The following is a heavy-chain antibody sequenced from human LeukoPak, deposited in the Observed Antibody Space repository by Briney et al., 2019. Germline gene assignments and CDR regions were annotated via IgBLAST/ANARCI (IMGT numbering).Heavy chain of an antibody. CDR3: ASHSRRAGKVVDY. CDR2: IYYSGST. D-gene: IGHD4-23*01. J-gene: IGHJ4*02. V-gene: IGHV4-39*07. Sequence: PPETLSLTCTVSGGSISSYYWGWIRQPPGKGLEWIGSIYYSGSTYYNPSLKSRVTISVDTSKNQFSLKLSSVTAADTAVYYCASHSRRAGKVVDYWGQGTLVTVSS. CDR1: GGSISSYY.